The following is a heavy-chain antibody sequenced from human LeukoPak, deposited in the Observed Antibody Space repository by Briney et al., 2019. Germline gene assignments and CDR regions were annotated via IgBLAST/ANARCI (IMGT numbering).Heavy chain of an antibody. CDR3: AASGWPSNSFGV. Sequence: PSETLSLTCTVSGTSINNYYWNWIRQPPGKGLEWIGYIHYSGSTNYNPSLKSRITMSLDTSKSQFSLKLSSVTPADTAVYYCAASGWPSNSFGVWGQGTTVTVSS. CDR1: GTSINNYY. D-gene: IGHD6-19*01. CDR2: IHYSGST. V-gene: IGHV4-59*01. J-gene: IGHJ6*02.